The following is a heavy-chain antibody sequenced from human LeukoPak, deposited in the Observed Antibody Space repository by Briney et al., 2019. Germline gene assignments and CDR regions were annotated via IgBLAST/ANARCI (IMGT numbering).Heavy chain of an antibody. Sequence: GASVKVSCKASGGTFSSYAISWVRQAPGQGLEWMGGIIPIFGTANYAQKFQGRVTITADESTSTAYMELNSLRSEDTAVYYCARDGHCSGGSCYQYAFDIWGQGTMVTVSS. V-gene: IGHV1-69*13. CDR1: GGTFSSYA. D-gene: IGHD2-15*01. CDR3: ARDGHCSGGSCYQYAFDI. CDR2: IIPIFGTA. J-gene: IGHJ3*02.